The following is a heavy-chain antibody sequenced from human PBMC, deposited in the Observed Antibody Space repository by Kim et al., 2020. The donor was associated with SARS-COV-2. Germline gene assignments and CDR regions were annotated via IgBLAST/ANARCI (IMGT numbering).Heavy chain of an antibody. J-gene: IGHJ3*02. Sequence: GESLKISCKGSGYSFTSYWIGWVRQMPGKGLEWMGIIYPGDSDTRYSPSFQGQVTISADKSISTAYLQWSSLKASDTAMYYWARRDPQTKSYYYDSSGYYLDAFDIWGQGTMVTVSS. CDR1: GYSFTSYW. CDR2: IYPGDSDT. D-gene: IGHD3-22*01. V-gene: IGHV5-51*01. CDR3: ARRDPQTKSYYYDSSGYYLDAFDI.